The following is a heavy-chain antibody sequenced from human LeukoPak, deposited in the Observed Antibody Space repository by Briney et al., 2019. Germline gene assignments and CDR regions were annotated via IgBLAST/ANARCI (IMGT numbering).Heavy chain of an antibody. Sequence: SETLSLTCTVSGGSISSGGYYWSWIRQPPGKGLEWIGYIYHSGSTYYNPSLKSRVTISVDRSKNQFSLKLSSVTAADTAVYYCARVYYDSSGHHRGDPDYWGQGTLVTVSS. CDR1: GGSISSGGYY. V-gene: IGHV4-30-2*01. D-gene: IGHD3-22*01. J-gene: IGHJ4*02. CDR2: IYHSGST. CDR3: ARVYYDSSGHHRGDPDY.